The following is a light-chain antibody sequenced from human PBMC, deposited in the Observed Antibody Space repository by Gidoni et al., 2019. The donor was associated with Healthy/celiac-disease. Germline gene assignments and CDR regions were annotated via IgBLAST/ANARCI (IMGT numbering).Light chain of an antibody. Sequence: QSALTQPASVSGSPGQPLTISCTGTSSDVGGYNYVSWYQQHPGKAPKLMIYDVRKRPSGVSNRFSGSKSGNTASLTISGLQAEDEADYYCSSYTSSSTRVFGTGTKVTVL. CDR2: DVR. CDR3: SSYTSSSTRV. J-gene: IGLJ1*01. V-gene: IGLV2-14*03. CDR1: SSDVGGYNY.